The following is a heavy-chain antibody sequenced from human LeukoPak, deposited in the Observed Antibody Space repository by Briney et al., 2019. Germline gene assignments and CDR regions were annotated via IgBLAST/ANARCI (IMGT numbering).Heavy chain of an antibody. CDR1: GFTFSRYG. CDR3: AKAVSCSSTSCYRSYGMDV. J-gene: IGHJ6*02. Sequence: GGSLRLSCAASGFTFSRYGMSWLRQAPGKGLECFSGISGSGDSTYYADSVKGRFTISRDHSKNTLYLQMNSLRAEDTAVYYCAKAVSCSSTSCYRSYGMDVWGQGTTVTVSS. CDR2: ISGSGDST. V-gene: IGHV3-23*01. D-gene: IGHD2-2*02.